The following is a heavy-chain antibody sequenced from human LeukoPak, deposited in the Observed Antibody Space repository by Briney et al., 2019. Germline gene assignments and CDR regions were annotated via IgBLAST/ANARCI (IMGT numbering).Heavy chain of an antibody. V-gene: IGHV1-8*01. Sequence: EASVKVSCKASGYTFTSYDINWVRQATGQGLEWMGWMNPNSGNTGYAQKFQGRVTMTRNTSISTAYMELSSLRSEDTAVYYCARRGETGYSSSWYSAYYHYMDVWGKGTTVTVSS. J-gene: IGHJ6*03. CDR3: ARRGETGYSSSWYSAYYHYMDV. D-gene: IGHD6-13*01. CDR2: MNPNSGNT. CDR1: GYTFTSYD.